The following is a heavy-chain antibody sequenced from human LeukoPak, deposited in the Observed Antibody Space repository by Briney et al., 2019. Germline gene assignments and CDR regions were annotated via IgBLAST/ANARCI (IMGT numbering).Heavy chain of an antibody. Sequence: LSLTCNVSGGSISSYYWSWIRQAPGKGLEWVSYISSSSSYTNYADSVKGRFTISRDNAKNSLYLQMNSLRAEDTAVYYCARGTYYYDSHYWGQGTLVTVSS. J-gene: IGHJ4*02. CDR1: GGSISSYY. CDR3: ARGTYYYDSHY. D-gene: IGHD3-22*01. CDR2: ISSSSSYT. V-gene: IGHV3-11*05.